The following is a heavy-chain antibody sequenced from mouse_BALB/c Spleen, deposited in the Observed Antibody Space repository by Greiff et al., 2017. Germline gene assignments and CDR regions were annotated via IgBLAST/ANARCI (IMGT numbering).Heavy chain of an antibody. D-gene: IGHD1-2*01. CDR1: GFNIKDTY. V-gene: IGHV14-3*02. J-gene: IGHJ1*01. CDR2: IDPANGNT. CDR3: ARRELRLWYFDV. Sequence: EVKLMESGAELVKPGASVKLSCTASGFNIKDTYMHWVKQRPEQGPEWIGRIDPANGNTKYDPKFQGKATITADTSSNTAYMQLSSLTSEDSAVYYCARRELRLWYFDVWGAGATVTVSS.